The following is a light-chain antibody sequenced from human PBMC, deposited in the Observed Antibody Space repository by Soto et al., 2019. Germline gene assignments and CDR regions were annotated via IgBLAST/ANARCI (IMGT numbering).Light chain of an antibody. V-gene: IGLV2-23*02. CDR2: EVT. J-gene: IGLJ2*01. CDR3: SSYAGSSIFVV. CDR1: SSDVGSYNL. Sequence: QSALTQPASVSGSPGQSITISCTGTSSDVGSYNLVSWYQHLPGKAPKLMIFEVTKRPSGVSTRFSVSKSGNTASLTISGLQAEDEADYYCSSYAGSSIFVVFGGGTKLTVL.